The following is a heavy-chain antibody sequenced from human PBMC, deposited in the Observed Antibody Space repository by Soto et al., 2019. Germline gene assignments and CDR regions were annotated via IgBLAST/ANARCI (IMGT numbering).Heavy chain of an antibody. D-gene: IGHD3-16*01. J-gene: IGHJ4*02. CDR2: ISPYNGNT. Sequence: ASVKVSCKASGYTFTSYGIGWVRQAPGQGLEWMGWISPYNGNTNYAQKLQGRVTMTTDTSATTAYMELRSLRSDDTAVYYCARVILGEGELRRSDFWGQGTLVTVSS. V-gene: IGHV1-18*01. CDR1: GYTFTSYG. CDR3: ARVILGEGELRRSDF.